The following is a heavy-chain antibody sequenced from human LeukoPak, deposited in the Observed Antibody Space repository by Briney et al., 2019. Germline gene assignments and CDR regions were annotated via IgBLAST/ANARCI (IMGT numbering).Heavy chain of an antibody. CDR1: GGSISSSSW. CDR2: IYHSGST. V-gene: IGHV4-4*02. CDR3: ARAWIAVAAKSLRPSAY. J-gene: IGHJ4*02. Sequence: SETLSLTCAVSGGSISSSSWWSCVRQPPGKELQWFREIYHSGSTNYNQSLKSRVTISADKSKNQFTVLLGSVTAADTAVYYCARAWIAVAAKSLRPSAYWGEGTVDSVSS. D-gene: IGHD6-19*01.